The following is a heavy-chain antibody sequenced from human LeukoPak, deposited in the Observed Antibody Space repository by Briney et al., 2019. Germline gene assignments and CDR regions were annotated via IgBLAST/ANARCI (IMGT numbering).Heavy chain of an antibody. CDR3: ARAVYYDFWSGYSCGDYFDY. V-gene: IGHV1-18*01. CDR1: GYTFTSYG. J-gene: IGHJ4*02. Sequence: GPVKVSCKASGYTFTSYGISWVRQAPGQGLEWMGWISAYNGNTNYAQKLQGRVTMTTDTSTSTAYMELRSLRSDDTAVYYCARAVYYDFWSGYSCGDYFDYWGQGTLVTVSS. D-gene: IGHD3-3*01. CDR2: ISAYNGNT.